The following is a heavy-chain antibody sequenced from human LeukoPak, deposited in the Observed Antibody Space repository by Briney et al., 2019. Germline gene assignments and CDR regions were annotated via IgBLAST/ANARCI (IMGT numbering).Heavy chain of an antibody. CDR3: ARATGTRVGAFDI. CDR2: ISSSSSTI. Sequence: GGSLRLSCAASGFTFSSYSMNWVRQAPGKGLEWVSYISSSSSTIYYADSVKGRFTISRDNAKNSLYLQMNSLRAEDTAVYYCARATGTRVGAFDIWGQGTMVTVSS. CDR1: GFTFSSYS. D-gene: IGHD2-8*02. V-gene: IGHV3-48*01. J-gene: IGHJ3*02.